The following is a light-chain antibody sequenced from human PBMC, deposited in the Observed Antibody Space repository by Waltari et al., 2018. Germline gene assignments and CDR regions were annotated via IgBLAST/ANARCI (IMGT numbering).Light chain of an antibody. CDR1: NIGSKR. V-gene: IGLV3-21*04. CDR3: QVWDDVTDSGV. J-gene: IGLJ3*02. CDR2: YDS. Sequence: YVLTQPPSVSVDPGKTARLTCGGDNIGSKRGNWYQQKTGQAPVLVMFYDSDRPSEIPERFSGSNAGNTATLTISWVEAGDEADYHCQVWDDVTDSGVFGGGTKLTVL.